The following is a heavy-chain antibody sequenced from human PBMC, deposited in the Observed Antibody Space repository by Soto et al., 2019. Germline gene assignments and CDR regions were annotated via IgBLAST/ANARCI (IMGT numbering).Heavy chain of an antibody. CDR1: GGTFSSYT. CDR2: IIPILGIA. Sequence: QVQLVQSGAEVKKPGSSVKVSCKASGGTFSSYTISWVRQAPGQGLEWMGRIIPILGIANYAQKFQGRVTITADKSTSTDYMELSSLRSEDTAVYYCAREVTRGAFHAFDIWGQGTMVTVSS. V-gene: IGHV1-69*08. CDR3: AREVTRGAFHAFDI. J-gene: IGHJ3*02. D-gene: IGHD4-4*01.